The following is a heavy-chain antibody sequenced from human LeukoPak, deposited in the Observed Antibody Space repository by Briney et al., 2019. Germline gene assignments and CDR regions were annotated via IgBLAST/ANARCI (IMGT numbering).Heavy chain of an antibody. Sequence: GESLKISCKGSGYSFTSYWIGWVRQMPGKGLEWMGIIYPGDSDTRYSPSFQGQVTISADKSISTAYLQWSSLKASDTAMYYCARRVVADKGYYYYGMDVWGQGTTVTVPS. J-gene: IGHJ6*02. D-gene: IGHD6-13*01. V-gene: IGHV5-51*01. CDR1: GYSFTSYW. CDR3: ARRVVADKGYYYYGMDV. CDR2: IYPGDSDT.